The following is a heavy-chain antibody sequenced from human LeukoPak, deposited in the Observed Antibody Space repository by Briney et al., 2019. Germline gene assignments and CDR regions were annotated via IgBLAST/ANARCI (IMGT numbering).Heavy chain of an antibody. CDR2: INVGNGNT. Sequence: ASVKVSCKASGYTFTNYTMHWVRQAPGQRFEWMGWINVGNGNTKYSQKFQGRVTITRDTSASTAYMELSSLKSEDTAVYYCARPDFDWLFYDYWGQGTLVTVSS. V-gene: IGHV1-3*01. CDR3: ARPDFDWLFYDY. D-gene: IGHD3-9*01. J-gene: IGHJ4*02. CDR1: GYTFTNYT.